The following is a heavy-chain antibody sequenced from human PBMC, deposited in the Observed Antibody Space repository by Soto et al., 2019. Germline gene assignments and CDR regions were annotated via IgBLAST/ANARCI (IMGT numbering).Heavy chain of an antibody. CDR3: AKGSRKGGATTRYGMDV. CDR2: ISYDGSNK. CDR1: GFTFSSYG. Sequence: GGSLRLSCAASGFTFSSYGMHWVRQAPGKGLEWVAVISYDGSNKYYADSVKGRFTISRDNSKNTLYLQMNSLRAEDTAVYYCAKGSRKGGATTRYGMDVWGQGTTVTVSS. J-gene: IGHJ6*02. D-gene: IGHD1-26*01. V-gene: IGHV3-30*18.